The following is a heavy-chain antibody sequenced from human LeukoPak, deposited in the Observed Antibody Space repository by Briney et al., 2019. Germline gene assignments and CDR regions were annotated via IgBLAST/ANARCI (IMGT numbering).Heavy chain of an antibody. D-gene: IGHD3-10*01. CDR1: GFTFSSYW. CDR2: INTDGSST. J-gene: IGHJ4*02. Sequence: GGSLRLSCAASGFTFSSYWMHWVRQAPGKGLVWVSRINTDGSSTSYADSVKGRFTISRDNAKNTLYLQMNSLRAEDTAVYYCAKDSSVRGVISLYFDYWGQGTLVTVSS. CDR3: AKDSSVRGVISLYFDY. V-gene: IGHV3-74*01.